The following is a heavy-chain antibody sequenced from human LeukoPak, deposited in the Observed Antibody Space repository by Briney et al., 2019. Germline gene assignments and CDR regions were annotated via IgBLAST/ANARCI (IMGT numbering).Heavy chain of an antibody. V-gene: IGHV3-23*01. Sequence: GGSLRLSCAASGFTLSTYAMSWVRQTPGKGLEWVAATSSSDAGTYHADSVRGRFTISRDNSKNTLYLQMNSLRAEDAAVYFCAKAPVTSCRGAYCYPFDSWGQGTLVSVSS. D-gene: IGHD2-21*01. CDR2: TSSSDAGT. CDR3: AKAPVTSCRGAYCYPFDS. J-gene: IGHJ4*02. CDR1: GFTLSTYA.